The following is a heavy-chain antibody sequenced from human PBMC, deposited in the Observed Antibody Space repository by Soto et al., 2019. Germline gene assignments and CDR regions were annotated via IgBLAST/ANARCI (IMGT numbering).Heavy chain of an antibody. CDR2: ISAYNGNT. CDR1: GYTFTSYG. J-gene: IGHJ3*02. V-gene: IGHV1-18*01. D-gene: IGHD3-9*01. Sequence: ASVKVSCKASGYTFTSYGISWVRQAPGQGLEWMGWISAYNGNTNYAQKLQGRVTMTTDTSTSTAYMELRSLRSDDTAVYYCARDRVIRYFDYGSWDQHDAFDIWGQGTMVTVSS. CDR3: ARDRVIRYFDYGSWDQHDAFDI.